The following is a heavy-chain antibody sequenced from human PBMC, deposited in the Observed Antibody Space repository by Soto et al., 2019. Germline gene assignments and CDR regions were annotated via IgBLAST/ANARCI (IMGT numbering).Heavy chain of an antibody. J-gene: IGHJ4*02. CDR3: ARTVGAAYYFDF. CDR1: GDSMSKYY. D-gene: IGHD1-26*01. CDR2: IYTSGST. V-gene: IGHV4-4*07. Sequence: SETLSLTCTVSGDSMSKYYWSWIRQPAGKGLEWIGRIYTSGSTNYNPSLKSRVNMSIDTSNNHFSLNLKSVTAADAAVYYCARTVGAAYYFDFWGQGALVTVS.